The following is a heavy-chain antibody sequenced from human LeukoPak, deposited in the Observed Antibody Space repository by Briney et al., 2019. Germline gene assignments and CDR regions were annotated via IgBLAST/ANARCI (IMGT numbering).Heavy chain of an antibody. J-gene: IGHJ4*02. Sequence: GGSLRLSCAASGFSFSAYGMHWVRQAPGKGLEWVAYIWYDGSKKEYANSVKGRFTISRDTSKSTVYLQMNSLRPEDTAVYYCARDLLALPHKYFDSWGQGTLGTVSS. CDR2: IWYDGSKK. CDR3: ARDLLALPHKYFDS. CDR1: GFSFSAYG. V-gene: IGHV3-30*02.